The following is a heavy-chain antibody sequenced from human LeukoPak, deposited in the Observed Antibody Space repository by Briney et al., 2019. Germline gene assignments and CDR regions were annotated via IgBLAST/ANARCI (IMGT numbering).Heavy chain of an antibody. CDR2: IIPILGTA. V-gene: IGHV1-69*13. D-gene: IGHD5-24*01. Sequence: ASVKVSCKASGGTFSSYAISWVRQAPGQGLEWMGGIIPILGTANYAQKFQGRVTITADESTSTAYMELSSLRSEDTAVYYCARYRHGYRRFDYWGQGTLVTVSS. CDR3: ARYRHGYRRFDY. J-gene: IGHJ4*02. CDR1: GGTFSSYA.